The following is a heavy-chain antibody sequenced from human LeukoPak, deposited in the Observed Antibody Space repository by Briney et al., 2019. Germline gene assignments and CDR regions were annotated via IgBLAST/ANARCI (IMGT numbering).Heavy chain of an antibody. J-gene: IGHJ4*02. D-gene: IGHD6-19*01. CDR3: ARDRTGSSGWYGFDY. V-gene: IGHV3-48*03. CDR1: GFTFSSYE. Sequence: GGSLRLFCAASGFTFSSYEMNWVRQAPGKGLEWVSYISSSGSTIYYADSVKGRFTISRDNAKNSLYLQMNSLRAEDTAVYYCARDRTGSSGWYGFDYWGQGTLVTVSS. CDR2: ISSSGSTI.